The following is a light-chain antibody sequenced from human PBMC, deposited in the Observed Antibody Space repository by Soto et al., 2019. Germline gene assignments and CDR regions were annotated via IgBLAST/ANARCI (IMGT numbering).Light chain of an antibody. V-gene: IGLV1-47*01. CDR1: SSNIGGNH. J-gene: IGLJ2*01. CDR2: RSD. CDR3: SARDDSLSGVV. Sequence: QSVLTQPPSTSGTPGQRVTISCSGSSSNIGGNHVYWYQQFPGMAPKLLMYRSDQRPTGVPDRFSGSKSGTSDSLAISGLRSDDEADYYCSARDDSLSGVVFGGGTKVTVL.